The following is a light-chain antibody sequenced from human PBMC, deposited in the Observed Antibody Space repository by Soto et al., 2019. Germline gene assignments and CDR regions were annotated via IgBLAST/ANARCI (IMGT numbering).Light chain of an antibody. CDR2: EVD. Sequence: QSALTQPASVSWSPAQSLTISCTGTSSDVGFYNYVSWYQQQHPGKAPKLMIYEVDNRPSGVSIRFSGSKSGNTASLTISGLQAEDEADYYCSSYAHGITYVFGTGTKVTVL. CDR1: SSDVGFYNY. V-gene: IGLV2-14*01. CDR3: SSYAHGITYV. J-gene: IGLJ1*01.